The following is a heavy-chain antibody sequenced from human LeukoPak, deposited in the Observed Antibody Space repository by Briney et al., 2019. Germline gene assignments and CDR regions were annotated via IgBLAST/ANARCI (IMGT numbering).Heavy chain of an antibody. CDR1: GFTFSNFP. Sequence: GGSLRLSCAASGFTFSNFPMSWVRQAPGKGLEWVSAISASGGSAYYADSVKGRFTISGDNSKNTLYLQMTGLRVEDTAVYYCAKDRGYWGQGTLFTVSS. CDR3: AKDRGY. CDR2: ISASGGSA. J-gene: IGHJ4*02. V-gene: IGHV3-23*01.